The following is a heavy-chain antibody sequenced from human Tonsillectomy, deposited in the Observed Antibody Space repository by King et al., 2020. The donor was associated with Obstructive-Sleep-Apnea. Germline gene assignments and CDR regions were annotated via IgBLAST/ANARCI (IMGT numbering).Heavy chain of an antibody. CDR3: AAAAGRNWFDP. J-gene: IGHJ5*02. CDR1: GGSINNYY. Sequence: QLQESGPGLVKPSETLSLTCTVSGGSINNYYWSWIRQPPGKGLEWIGYIYYSGSTNYNPSLKSRVTISVDTSKNQFSLKLSSVTAADTAVYYCAAAAGRNWFDPWGQGTLVTVSS. CDR2: IYYSGST. V-gene: IGHV4-59*01. D-gene: IGHD6-13*01.